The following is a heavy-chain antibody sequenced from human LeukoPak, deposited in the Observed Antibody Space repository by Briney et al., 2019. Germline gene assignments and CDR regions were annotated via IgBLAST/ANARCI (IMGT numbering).Heavy chain of an antibody. Sequence: ASVKVSCKASGYTFTNHDFNWMRQATGQGLEWMGIINPSGGSTSYAQKFQGRVTMTRDTSTSTVYMELSSLRSEDTAVYYCARGWARSEGPPNWGKYAFDIWGQGTMVTVSS. J-gene: IGHJ3*02. CDR3: ARGWARSEGPPNWGKYAFDI. V-gene: IGHV1-46*01. D-gene: IGHD7-27*01. CDR1: GYTFTNHD. CDR2: INPSGGST.